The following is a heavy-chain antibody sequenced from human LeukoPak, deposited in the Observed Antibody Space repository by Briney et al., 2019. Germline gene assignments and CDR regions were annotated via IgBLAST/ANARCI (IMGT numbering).Heavy chain of an antibody. CDR1: GFTFSSYG. CDR2: ISYDGSNK. D-gene: IGHD3-22*01. J-gene: IGHJ5*02. V-gene: IGHV3-30*18. Sequence: GGSLRLSCAASGFTFSSYGMHWVRQPPGKGLEWVAVISYDGSNKYYADSVKGRFTISRDNSKNTLYLQMNSLRAEDTAVYYCAKDSSSGYYSGWPSSWGQGTLVTVSS. CDR3: AKDSSSGYYSGWPSS.